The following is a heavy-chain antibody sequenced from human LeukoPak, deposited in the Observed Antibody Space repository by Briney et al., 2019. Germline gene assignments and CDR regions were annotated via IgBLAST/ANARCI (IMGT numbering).Heavy chain of an antibody. CDR2: INHSGST. CDR1: GGSFSGYY. J-gene: IGHJ5*02. Sequence: SETLSLTCAVYGGSFSGYYWSWIRLPPGKGLEWIGEINHSGSTNYNPSLKSRVTISVGTSKNQFSQKLSSVSAADTAVYYCARGLPGYIVVVPAPIKGFDPWGQGTLVTVSS. V-gene: IGHV4-34*01. CDR3: ARGLPGYIVVVPAPIKGFDP. D-gene: IGHD2-2*01.